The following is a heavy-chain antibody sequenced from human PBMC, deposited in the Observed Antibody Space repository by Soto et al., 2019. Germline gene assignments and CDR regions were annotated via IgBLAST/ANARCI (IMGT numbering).Heavy chain of an antibody. D-gene: IGHD1-26*01. Sequence: GGSLRLPCAASGFTFSSYGMHWVRQAPGKGLEWVAVISYDGSNKYYADSVKGRFTISRDNSKNTLYLQMNSLRAEDTAVYYCAKDRGGSYSDAFDIWGQGTMVTVSS. CDR1: GFTFSSYG. V-gene: IGHV3-30*18. CDR2: ISYDGSNK. J-gene: IGHJ3*02. CDR3: AKDRGGSYSDAFDI.